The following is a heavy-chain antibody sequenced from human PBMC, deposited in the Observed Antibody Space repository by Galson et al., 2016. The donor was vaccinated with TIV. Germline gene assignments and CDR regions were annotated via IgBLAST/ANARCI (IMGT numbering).Heavy chain of an antibody. CDR1: GFTFTTYG. CDR2: ISGSGGST. Sequence: LRLSCAASGFTFTTYGMTWVRQAPGKALEWVSFISGSGGSTYYADSVKGRFTISRDNSKNTLYLQMNSLRDEDTARYYCARPFSRLIPVAGFFDSWAREPWSPSPQ. J-gene: IGHJ4*02. V-gene: IGHV3-23*01. CDR3: ARPFSRLIPVAGFFDS. D-gene: IGHD6-19*01.